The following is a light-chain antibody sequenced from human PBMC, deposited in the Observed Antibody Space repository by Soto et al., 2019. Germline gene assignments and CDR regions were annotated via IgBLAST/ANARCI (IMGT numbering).Light chain of an antibody. Sequence: QSALTQPASVSGSPGQSITISCTGTSSDVGGYNYVSWYQQHPGKAPKPMIYEVSNRPSGVSNRFSGSKSGNTAPLTISGLQAEDEADYYCSSYTSSSTLYVFGTGTKLTVL. V-gene: IGLV2-14*01. CDR3: SSYTSSSTLYV. CDR1: SSDVGGYNY. CDR2: EVS. J-gene: IGLJ1*01.